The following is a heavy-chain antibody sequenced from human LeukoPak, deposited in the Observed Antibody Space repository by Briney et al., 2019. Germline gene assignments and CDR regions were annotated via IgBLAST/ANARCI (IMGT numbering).Heavy chain of an antibody. V-gene: IGHV3-7*03. J-gene: IGHJ2*01. CDR1: GFTFSTYW. CDR3: ARAEWSNWYFDL. CDR2: IKQDGSEK. Sequence: GGSLRLSCAASGFTFSTYWMNWVRQAPGEGREWVANIKQDGSEKHYVDSVKGRFTLSRDSAKNSLYLQMNSLRAEDTAVYYCARAEWSNWYFDLWGRGTLVTVSS. D-gene: IGHD3-3*01.